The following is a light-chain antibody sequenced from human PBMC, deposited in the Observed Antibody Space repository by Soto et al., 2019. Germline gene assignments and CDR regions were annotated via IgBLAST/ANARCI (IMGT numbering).Light chain of an antibody. CDR3: QQYGSSPTT. V-gene: IGKV3-20*01. Sequence: DIVLTQSPGTLSLSPGERATLSCRASQSVSTSYLAWYQQKPGQAPRLLIFGASSRATGIPDRFIGSGSGTDFPLTISRLEPEDFAVYYCQQYGSSPTTFGQGTKVEIK. CDR2: GAS. J-gene: IGKJ1*01. CDR1: QSVSTSY.